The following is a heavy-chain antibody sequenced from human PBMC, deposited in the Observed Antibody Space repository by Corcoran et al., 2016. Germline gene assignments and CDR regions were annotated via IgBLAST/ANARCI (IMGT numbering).Heavy chain of an antibody. D-gene: IGHD2-2*01. CDR1: GYIFTSYD. J-gene: IGHJ4*02. Sequence: QVQLVQSGAEVKKPGASVKVSCKASGYIFTSYDIHWVRQATGQVLEGMGWMNPNSGNTGYAQKFQGRVTMTRNTSISTAYMGLSSLRSEDTDVYYCARSCRYSSSTSCDGAMVVAYCGQGTLVTVSS. V-gene: IGHV1-8*01. CDR2: MNPNSGNT. CDR3: ARSCRYSSSTSCDGAMVVAY.